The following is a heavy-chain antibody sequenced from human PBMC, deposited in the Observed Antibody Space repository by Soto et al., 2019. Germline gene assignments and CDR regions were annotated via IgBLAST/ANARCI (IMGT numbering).Heavy chain of an antibody. CDR2: ISYDGSNK. CDR1: GFTFSSYA. D-gene: IGHD2-15*01. CDR3: ARDRLTYLTLTPRVYYYYGMDV. V-gene: IGHV3-30-3*01. Sequence: QPGGSLRLSCAASGFTFSSYAMHWVRQAPGKGLEWVAVISYDGSNKYYADSVKGRFTISRDNSKNTLYLQMNSLRAEDTAVYYCARDRLTYLTLTPRVYYYYGMDVWGQGTTVTVSS. J-gene: IGHJ6*02.